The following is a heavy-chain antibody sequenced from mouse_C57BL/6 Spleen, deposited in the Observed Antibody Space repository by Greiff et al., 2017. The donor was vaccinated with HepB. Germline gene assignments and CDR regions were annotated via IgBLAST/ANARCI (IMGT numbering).Heavy chain of an antibody. V-gene: IGHV5-16*01. CDR1: GFTFSDYY. D-gene: IGHD2-12*01. CDR2: INYDGSST. J-gene: IGHJ2*01. CDR3: ARDRYDYFDY. Sequence: EVKVVESEGGLVQPGSSMKLSCTASGFTFSDYYMAWVRQVPEKGLEWVANINYDGSSTYYLDSLKSRFIISRDNAKNILYLQMSSLKSEDTATYYWARDRYDYFDYWGQGTTLTVSS.